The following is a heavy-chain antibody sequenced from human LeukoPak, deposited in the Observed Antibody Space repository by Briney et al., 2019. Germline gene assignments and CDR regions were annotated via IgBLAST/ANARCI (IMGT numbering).Heavy chain of an antibody. CDR2: ISAYNGNT. V-gene: IGHV1-18*01. J-gene: IGHJ4*02. CDR1: GYTFTSYG. CDR3: ARASYYYDSSGFPDY. D-gene: IGHD3-22*01. Sequence: ASVKVSCKASGYTFTSYGISWVRQAPGQGLEWMGWISAYNGNTNYAQKLRGRVTMTTDTSTSTAYMELRSLRSDDTAVYYCARASYYYDSSGFPDYWGQGTLVTVSS.